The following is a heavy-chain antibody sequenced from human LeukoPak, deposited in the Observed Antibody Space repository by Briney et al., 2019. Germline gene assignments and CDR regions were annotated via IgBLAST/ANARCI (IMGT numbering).Heavy chain of an antibody. V-gene: IGHV1-46*01. Sequence: AASVKVSCRASGYTFTSYYMHWVRQAPGQGLEWMGIINPSGGSTSYAQKFQGRVTMTRDMSTSTVYMELSSLRSEDTAVYYCATTGYSSTPLTYWGQGTLVTVSS. J-gene: IGHJ4*02. D-gene: IGHD6-13*01. CDR2: INPSGGST. CDR1: GYTFTSYY. CDR3: ATTGYSSTPLTY.